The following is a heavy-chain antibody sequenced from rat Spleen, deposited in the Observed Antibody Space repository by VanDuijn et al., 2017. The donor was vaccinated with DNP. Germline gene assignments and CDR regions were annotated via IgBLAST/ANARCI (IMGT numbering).Heavy chain of an antibody. V-gene: IGHV3-1*01. CDR1: GYSITSNY. D-gene: IGHD1-2*01. J-gene: IGHJ3*01. CDR2: ISYSGST. CDR3: ARSVYYYSSYTPFAY. Sequence: EVQLQESGPGLVKPSQSLSLTCSVTGYSITSNYWGWIRKFPGNKMEWMGYISYSGSTSYNPSLKSRISITRDTSKNQFFLQLNSVITKHTATYYCARSVYYYSSYTPFAYWGQGTLVTVSS.